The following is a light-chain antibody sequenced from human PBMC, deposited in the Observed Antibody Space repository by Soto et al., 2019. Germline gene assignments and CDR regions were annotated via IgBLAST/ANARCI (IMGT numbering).Light chain of an antibody. CDR2: KAS. V-gene: IGKV1-5*03. Sequence: DIPLTQSPSTLSGSLLERVPIXCLASQTISSWLAWYQQKPGKAPKLLIYKASTLKSGVPSRFSGSGSGTEFTLTISSLQPDDFATYYCQHYNSYSEAFGQGTKVDNK. CDR3: QHYNSYSEA. CDR1: QTISSW. J-gene: IGKJ1*01.